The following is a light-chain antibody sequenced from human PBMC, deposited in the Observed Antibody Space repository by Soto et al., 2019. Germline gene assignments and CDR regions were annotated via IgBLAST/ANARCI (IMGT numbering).Light chain of an antibody. Sequence: DIVMTQSPASLAVSLGERATINCKSSQSVLYSSNNKNYLAWYQQKPGQPPKLRIYWASTRESGVPDRFSGCVSGTDFTLTISSLQAEDVAVYYCQQYYSTPPTFGQGTKLEIK. CDR2: WAS. CDR3: QQYYSTPPT. J-gene: IGKJ2*01. CDR1: QSVLYSSNNKNY. V-gene: IGKV4-1*01.